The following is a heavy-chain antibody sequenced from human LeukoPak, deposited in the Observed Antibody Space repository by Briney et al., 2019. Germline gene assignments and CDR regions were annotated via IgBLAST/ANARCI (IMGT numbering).Heavy chain of an antibody. Sequence: GGSLRLSCAASGFTYSRCWMSWVRQAPGKGLEWVANIKQDGSEKYYVDSLKGRFTISRDNAKNSLYLQMNSLRAEDTAVCYCARGYSNFDYWGQGTLVTVSS. D-gene: IGHD6-13*01. V-gene: IGHV3-7*01. J-gene: IGHJ4*02. CDR3: ARGYSNFDY. CDR1: GFTYSRCW. CDR2: IKQDGSEK.